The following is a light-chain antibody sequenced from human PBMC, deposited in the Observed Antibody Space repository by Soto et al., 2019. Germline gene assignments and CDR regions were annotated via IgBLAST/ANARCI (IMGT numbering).Light chain of an antibody. CDR3: QQYDISPWT. J-gene: IGKJ1*01. V-gene: IGKV3-20*01. Sequence: EIVLTQSPATLSLSPGERATLSCRASESIRTYLAWYQQKPGQAPRLLIYDSSTRATGFPDRFSGSGSGTDFTLTIIRLEPEDFAVYYCQQYDISPWTFGQGTKVDIK. CDR2: DSS. CDR1: ESIRTY.